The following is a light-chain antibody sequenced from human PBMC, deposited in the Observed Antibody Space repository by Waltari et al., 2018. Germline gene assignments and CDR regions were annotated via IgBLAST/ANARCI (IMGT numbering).Light chain of an antibody. V-gene: IGLV2-23*02. Sequence: QPALTQTAAVSGSPGQSITISCSGTISDIGKYNLVSWYQQHPGKAPTLIIYDVNKRPSEVSNRFSGSKSGNTAFLTISGLQTADEADYYCCSYAGSAISVFGGGTKLTVL. J-gene: IGLJ3*02. CDR3: CSYAGSAISV. CDR1: ISDIGKYNL. CDR2: DVN.